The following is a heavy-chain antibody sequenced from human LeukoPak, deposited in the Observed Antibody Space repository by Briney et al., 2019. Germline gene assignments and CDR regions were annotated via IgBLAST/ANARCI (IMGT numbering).Heavy chain of an antibody. CDR3: ARYHGTTDFDY. V-gene: IGHV3-21*01. D-gene: IGHD1-14*01. CDR2: ISSSSSYI. CDR1: GFTFSSYS. J-gene: IGHJ4*02. Sequence: PGGSLRLSCTASGFTFSSYSMNWVRQAPGKGLGWVSSISSSSSYIYYADSVKGRFTISRDNAANTVYLQMNSLRVEDTAVYYCARYHGTTDFDYWGQGTLVTVSS.